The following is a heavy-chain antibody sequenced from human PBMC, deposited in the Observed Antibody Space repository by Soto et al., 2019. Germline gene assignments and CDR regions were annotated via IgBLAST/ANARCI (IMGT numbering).Heavy chain of an antibody. Sequence: GGSLRLSCAASGFTFSSYWMHWVRQAPGKGLVWVSRINTDGSSTSYADSVKGRFTISRDNSKNTLYLQMNSLRAEDTAVYYCAKDQGSSWYEIDYWGQGTLVTVSS. D-gene: IGHD6-13*01. CDR1: GFTFSSYW. CDR3: AKDQGSSWYEIDY. CDR2: INTDGSST. V-gene: IGHV3-74*01. J-gene: IGHJ4*02.